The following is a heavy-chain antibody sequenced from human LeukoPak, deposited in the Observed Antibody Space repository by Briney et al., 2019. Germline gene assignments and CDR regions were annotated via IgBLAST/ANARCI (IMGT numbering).Heavy chain of an antibody. CDR1: GYTFSSYA. Sequence: ASVKFSCKASGYTFSSYAMNWVRQAPGQGLEWMGWINTQTGNPTYAQGFTGRFVFSLDTSVSTAYLQISSLKAEDTAVYYCARPYYYDSSNYAAGFDYWGQGSLVTVSS. J-gene: IGHJ4*02. D-gene: IGHD3-22*01. CDR3: ARPYYYDSSNYAAGFDY. CDR2: INTQTGNP. V-gene: IGHV7-4-1*02.